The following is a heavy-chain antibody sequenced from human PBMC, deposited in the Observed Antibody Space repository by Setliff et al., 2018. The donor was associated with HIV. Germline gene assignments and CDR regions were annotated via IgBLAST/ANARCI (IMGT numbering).Heavy chain of an antibody. CDR1: GGSFSNYC. Sequence: PSETLSLTCAVYGGSFSNYCWSWIRQAPGKGLEWIGEANTAGVAHYNPSLKSRVTMSVDASKNLVSLNLNSVTAADTAIYYCARGVARQVVIDRWFDPWGQGTPVTVSS. CDR2: ANTAGVA. J-gene: IGHJ5*02. V-gene: IGHV4-34*01. D-gene: IGHD2-21*01. CDR3: ARGVARQVVIDRWFDP.